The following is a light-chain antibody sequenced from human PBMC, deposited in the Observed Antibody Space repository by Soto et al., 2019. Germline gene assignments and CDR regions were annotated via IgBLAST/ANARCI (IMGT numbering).Light chain of an antibody. Sequence: DIVMTQSPLSLPVTPGEPASISCRSSQSLLHTNGYTYLDWFLQKPGQSPQVLIFLASNRASGVPDRFSASGSGTDFTLTISSLQPEDFATYYCQQDLRPPLTFGPGTKVDIK. J-gene: IGKJ3*01. CDR3: QQDLRPPLT. CDR1: QSLLHTNGYTY. V-gene: IGKV2-28*01. CDR2: LAS.